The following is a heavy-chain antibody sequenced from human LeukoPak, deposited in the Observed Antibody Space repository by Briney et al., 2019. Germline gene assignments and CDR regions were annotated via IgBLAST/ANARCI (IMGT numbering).Heavy chain of an antibody. J-gene: IGHJ5*02. CDR2: ISAYNGNT. V-gene: IGHV1-18*01. CDR3: ASRRCTIVGCSSTSCYPLDL. D-gene: IGHD2-2*01. Sequence: ASVKVSCKASGYTFTSYGISWVRQAPGQGLEWMGWISAYNGNTNYAQKLQGRVTITTDESTSTAYMELSSLRSEDTAVYYCASRRCTIVGCSSTSCYPLDLWGQGTLVTVSS. CDR1: GYTFTSYG.